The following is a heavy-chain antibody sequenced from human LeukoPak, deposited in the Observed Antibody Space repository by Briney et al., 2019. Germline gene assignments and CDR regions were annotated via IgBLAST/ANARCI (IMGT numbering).Heavy chain of an antibody. CDR2: LYYSGKT. CDR3: ARDVSSSWYF. CDR1: DDSISSSTYY. Sequence: SDTLSLTCIISDDSISSSTYYWGWIRQPPGKGLEWIGTLYYSGKTYYNPSLKSRVTISIDTSKNQFSLKLTSATAADTAVYYCARDVSSSWYFWGQGTLVTVSS. V-gene: IGHV4-39*07. D-gene: IGHD6-13*01. J-gene: IGHJ4*02.